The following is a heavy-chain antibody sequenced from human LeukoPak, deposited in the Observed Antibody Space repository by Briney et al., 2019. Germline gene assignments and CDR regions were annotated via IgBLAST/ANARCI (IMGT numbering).Heavy chain of an antibody. J-gene: IGHJ3*02. CDR1: GFTFDDYA. Sequence: GGSLRLSCAASGFTFDDYAMHWVRQAPGKGLEGVSGISWNSGSIGYADSVKGRFTISRDNAKNSLYLQMNSLRAEDTALYYCAKVSYSSGWYSGDAFDIRGQGTMVTVSS. CDR2: ISWNSGSI. D-gene: IGHD6-19*01. CDR3: AKVSYSSGWYSGDAFDI. V-gene: IGHV3-9*01.